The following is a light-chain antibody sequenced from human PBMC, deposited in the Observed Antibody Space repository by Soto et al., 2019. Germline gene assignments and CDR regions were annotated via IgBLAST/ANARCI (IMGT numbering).Light chain of an antibody. Sequence: SYELTQPPSVSVPPGQTARLTCGGNNLGTKTVHWYQRRPGQAPILVVYDDSDRPSGIPERFSGSNSANTAILTISRVEAGDEADYYCQVWDSDSDHPVFGGGTKLTVL. V-gene: IGLV3-21*02. CDR2: DDS. CDR3: QVWDSDSDHPV. J-gene: IGLJ3*02. CDR1: NLGTKT.